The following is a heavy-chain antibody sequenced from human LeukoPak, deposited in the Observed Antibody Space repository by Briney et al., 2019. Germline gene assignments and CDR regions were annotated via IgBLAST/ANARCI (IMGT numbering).Heavy chain of an antibody. CDR1: GYSISSGYY. V-gene: IGHV4-38-2*02. CDR3: ARLFWSGYYDILTGYRWFDP. J-gene: IGHJ5*02. CDR2: IYHSGST. D-gene: IGHD3-9*01. Sequence: PSETLSLTCTVSGYSISSGYYWGWIRQPPGKGLEWIGSIYHSGSTYYNPSLKSRVTISVDTSKNQFSLKLSPVTAADTAVYYCARLFWSGYYDILTGYRWFDPWGQGTLVTVSS.